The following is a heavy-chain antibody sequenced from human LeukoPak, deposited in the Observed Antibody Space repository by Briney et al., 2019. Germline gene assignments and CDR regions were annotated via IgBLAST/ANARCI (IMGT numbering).Heavy chain of an antibody. Sequence: GGSLRLSCAASGFTVSSNYMSWVRQAPGKGLEWVSVIYSGGSTYYADSVKGRFTISRDNSKNTLYLQMNSLRAEDTAVYYCARGGPEEYQLLSTSQLYYYYYMDVWRKGTTVTVSS. D-gene: IGHD2-2*01. CDR1: GFTVSSNY. J-gene: IGHJ6*03. V-gene: IGHV3-53*01. CDR2: IYSGGST. CDR3: ARGGPEEYQLLSTSQLYYYYYMDV.